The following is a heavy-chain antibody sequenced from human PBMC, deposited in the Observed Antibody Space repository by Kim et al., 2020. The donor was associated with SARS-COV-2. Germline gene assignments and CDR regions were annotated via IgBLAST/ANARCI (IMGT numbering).Heavy chain of an antibody. Sequence: ASVKVSCKASGFTFTNYFMHWVRQAPGQGLEWMGTINPSGAFTLFTQKYQGRVIITKDTSTSTVYMEVSILRSEDTAVYFCAREAALIAAPQKNFDYWGQGTLVTVSS. V-gene: IGHV1-46*01. D-gene: IGHD6-25*01. CDR3: AREAALIAAPQKNFDY. CDR2: INPSGAFT. J-gene: IGHJ4*02. CDR1: GFTFTNYF.